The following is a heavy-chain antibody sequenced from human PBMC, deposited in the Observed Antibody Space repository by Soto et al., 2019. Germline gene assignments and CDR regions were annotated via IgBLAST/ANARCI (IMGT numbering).Heavy chain of an antibody. CDR1: GFTFRNYD. D-gene: IGHD3-3*01. CDR3: ARVLGYYDLWSGLAPRDYGMDV. CDR2: ISAAGDP. V-gene: IGHV3-13*05. Sequence: GWSLRLSCEASGFTFRNYDMHWVLQGTGKGLEWVSGISAAGDPDYADSVEGRFTISRENAQNSFFLQMNSLRVGDTAVYYGARVLGYYDLWSGLAPRDYGMDVWGQGTTVTVSS. J-gene: IGHJ6*02.